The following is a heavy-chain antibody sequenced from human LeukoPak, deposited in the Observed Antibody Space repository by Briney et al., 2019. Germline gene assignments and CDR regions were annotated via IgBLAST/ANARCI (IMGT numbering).Heavy chain of an antibody. J-gene: IGHJ3*01. Sequence: KASETLSLTCTVSGGSISSSSYYWGWIRQPPGKGLEWIGSIYYSGSTYYNPSLKSRVTISLDTSKNQLSLRLSSVTAADTAVYYCARPAEAGYFYAFDFWGQGTMVTVSS. D-gene: IGHD6-19*01. CDR1: GGSISSSSYY. CDR2: IYYSGST. CDR3: ARPAEAGYFYAFDF. V-gene: IGHV4-39*07.